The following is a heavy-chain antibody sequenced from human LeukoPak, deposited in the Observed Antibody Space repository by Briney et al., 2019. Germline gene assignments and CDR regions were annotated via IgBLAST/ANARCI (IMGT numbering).Heavy chain of an antibody. CDR2: INTNTGNP. D-gene: IGHD3-22*01. CDR1: GYTFTSYA. CDR3: ARDLRSYYDSSGYYGSRVYYYYYYMDV. V-gene: IGHV7-4-1*02. Sequence: ASVKVSCKASGYTFTSYAMNWVRQAPGQGLEWMVWINTNTGNPTYAQGFTGRFVFSLDTSVSTAYLQISSLKAEDTAVYYCARDLRSYYDSSGYYGSRVYYYYYYMDVWGKGTTVTVSS. J-gene: IGHJ6*03.